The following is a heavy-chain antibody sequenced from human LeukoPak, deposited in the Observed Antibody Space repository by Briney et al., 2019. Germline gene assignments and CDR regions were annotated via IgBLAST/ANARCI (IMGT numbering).Heavy chain of an antibody. CDR2: IYWNDDK. CDR1: GFSLSTSGVG. V-gene: IGHV2-5*01. Sequence: SGLTLVKPTQTLTLTCTFSGFSLSTSGVGVGWIRQPPGKALEWLALIYWNDDKRYSPSLQSRLTITKDTSKNQVVLTMTNMDPVDTATYYCAHYYYDSSGYYPDYWGQGTLVTVSS. CDR3: AHYYYDSSGYYPDY. D-gene: IGHD3-22*01. J-gene: IGHJ4*02.